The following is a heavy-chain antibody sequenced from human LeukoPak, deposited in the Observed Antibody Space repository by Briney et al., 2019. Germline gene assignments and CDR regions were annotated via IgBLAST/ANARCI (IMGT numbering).Heavy chain of an antibody. V-gene: IGHV3-23*01. CDR3: AKSGMGWLLYGYVGD. D-gene: IGHD3-3*01. CDR1: GFTFTTYA. J-gene: IGHJ4*02. CDR2: ISNGSGSTT. Sequence: PGGSLRLSCAASGFTFTTYAMSWVRQAPGKGLEWVSTISNGSGSTTEYADSVKGRFTISRDNSKNTLLLQMNTLRAEDTAVYYCAKSGMGWLLYGYVGDWGQGTRVTVSS.